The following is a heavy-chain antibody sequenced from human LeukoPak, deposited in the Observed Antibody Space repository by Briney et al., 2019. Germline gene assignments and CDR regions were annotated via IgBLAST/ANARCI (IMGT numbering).Heavy chain of an antibody. CDR2: IKQDRSEI. V-gene: IGHV3-7*03. CDR1: GFTFNNYW. CDR3: GRGMDV. Sequence: GGSLRLSCAASGFTFNNYWMSWVRQAPGKGLEWVANIKQDRSEIYYVDSVKGRFTISRDNAKNSVYLQMNSLGADDTAVYYCGRGMDVWGQGTTVTVSS. J-gene: IGHJ6*02.